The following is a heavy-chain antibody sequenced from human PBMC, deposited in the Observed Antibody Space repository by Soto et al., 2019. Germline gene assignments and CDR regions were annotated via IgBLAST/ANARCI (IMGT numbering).Heavy chain of an antibody. V-gene: IGHV3-74*01. D-gene: IGHD3-3*01. CDR3: ARDMSERYDFWSGYSYYYYYYMDV. CDR2: INSDGSST. Sequence: GGSLRLSCAASGFTFSSYWMHWVRQAPGKGLVWVSRINSDGSSTSYADSVKGRFTISRDNAKNTLYLQMNSLRAEDTAVYYCARDMSERYDFWSGYSYYYYYYMDVWGKGTTVTVSS. CDR1: GFTFSSYW. J-gene: IGHJ6*03.